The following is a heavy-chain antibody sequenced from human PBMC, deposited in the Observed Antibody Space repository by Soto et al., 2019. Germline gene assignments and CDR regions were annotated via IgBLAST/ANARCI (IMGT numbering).Heavy chain of an antibody. Sequence: SETLSLTCTVSGGSISSYYWSWIRQPPGKGLEWIGYIYYSGSTNYNPSLKSRVTISVGTSKNQFSLKLSSVTAADTAVYYCARVLWFGNFYYYYYYMDVWGKGTTVTVSS. V-gene: IGHV4-59*01. CDR2: IYYSGST. CDR1: GGSISSYY. J-gene: IGHJ6*03. D-gene: IGHD3-10*01. CDR3: ARVLWFGNFYYYYYYMDV.